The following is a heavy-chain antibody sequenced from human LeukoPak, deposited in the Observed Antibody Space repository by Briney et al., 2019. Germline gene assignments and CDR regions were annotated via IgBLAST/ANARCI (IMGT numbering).Heavy chain of an antibody. CDR1: GFTFSSYS. CDR3: ARAFGHNWFDP. V-gene: IGHV3-48*01. D-gene: IGHD3-16*01. J-gene: IGHJ5*02. CDR2: ISSSSTI. Sequence: GGSLRLSCAASGFTFSSYSMNWVRQAPGKGLEWVSYISSSSTIYYADSVKGRFTISRDNAKNSLDLQMNSLRAEDTAVYYCARAFGHNWFDPWGQGPLVSVPS.